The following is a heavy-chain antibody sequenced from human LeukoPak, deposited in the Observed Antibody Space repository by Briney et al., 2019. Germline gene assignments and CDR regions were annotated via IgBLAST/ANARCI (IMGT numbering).Heavy chain of an antibody. Sequence: GRSLRLSCAASGFTFSSYGMHWVRQAPGKGLEWVAVISYDGSNKYYADSVKGRFTISRDNSKNTLYLQMNSLRVEDTAVYYCAKDDGRYFFDFWGQGTLVAVSS. CDR3: AKDDGRYFFDF. CDR2: ISYDGSNK. J-gene: IGHJ4*02. V-gene: IGHV3-30*18. CDR1: GFTFSSYG.